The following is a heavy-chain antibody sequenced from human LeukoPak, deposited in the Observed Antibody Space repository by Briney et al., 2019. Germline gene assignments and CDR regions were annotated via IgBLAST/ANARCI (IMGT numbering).Heavy chain of an antibody. J-gene: IGHJ4*02. D-gene: IGHD2-15*01. CDR2: INPNSGGT. CDR1: GYTFTSYG. Sequence: ASVKVSCKASGYTFTSYGISWVRQAPGQGLEWMGWINPNSGGTNYAQKFQGRVTMTRDTSISTAYMELSRLRSDDTAVYYCARDREGYCSGGSCFTEPFDYWGQGTLVTVSS. CDR3: ARDREGYCSGGSCFTEPFDY. V-gene: IGHV1-2*02.